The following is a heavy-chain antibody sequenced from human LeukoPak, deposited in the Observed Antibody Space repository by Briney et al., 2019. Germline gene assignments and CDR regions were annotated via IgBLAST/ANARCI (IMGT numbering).Heavy chain of an antibody. CDR2: INTGNGNT. D-gene: IGHD4-23*01. CDR1: GYTFTSSL. V-gene: IGHV1-3*04. J-gene: IGHJ4*02. CDR3: AREGGNSDFDY. Sequence: GASVKVFCKASGYTFTSSLMHWVRQAPGQRLEWMGWINTGNGNTKYSQKFQGRVTITRDTSASTAYMELSSLRSEDTAVFYCAREGGNSDFDYWGQGTLVTVSS.